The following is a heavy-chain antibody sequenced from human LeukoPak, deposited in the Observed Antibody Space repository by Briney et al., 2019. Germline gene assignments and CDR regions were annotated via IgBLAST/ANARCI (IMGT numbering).Heavy chain of an antibody. CDR1: GYTFSSYY. J-gene: IGHJ4*02. Sequence: ASVKVSCKASGYTFSSYYVHWVRQAPGQGLEWMGMIIPSDGFTSYAQKFQGRVTMTRDMSTSTVYMELSSLRSDDTAVYYCVKGDYYGSGTIIVLWGQGTLVTVSS. V-gene: IGHV1-46*01. D-gene: IGHD3-10*01. CDR2: IIPSDGFT. CDR3: VKGDYYGSGTIIVL.